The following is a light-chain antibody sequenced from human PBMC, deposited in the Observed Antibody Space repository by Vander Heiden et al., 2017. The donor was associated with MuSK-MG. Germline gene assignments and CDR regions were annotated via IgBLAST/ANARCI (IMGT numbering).Light chain of an antibody. CDR3: QQYNNWPLT. CDR1: QSVISN. J-gene: IGKJ4*01. CDR2: RAA. V-gene: IGKV3-15*01. Sequence: ERVMTQSPATLSVSAGEGATLPCMARQSVISNLAGYQQKPGQAPRHLIYRAATRATGVPARCSGSGSGTEFTPTISSLQSEDFAVYYCQQYNNWPLTFGQGTKVEIK.